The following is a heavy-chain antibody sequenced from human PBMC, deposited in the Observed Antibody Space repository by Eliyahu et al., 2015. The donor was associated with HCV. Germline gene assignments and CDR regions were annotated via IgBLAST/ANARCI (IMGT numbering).Heavy chain of an antibody. CDR2: ISSSSSYI. Sequence: EVQLVESGGGLVKPGGSLRLSCAASXFXFXSYSMNWVRQAPGKGLEWVSSISSSSSYIYYADSVKGXFTIXRDNAKNSLYLQMNSLXAEDTAVYYCARDQDSSSSCLGYWGQGTLVTVSS. CDR3: ARDQDSSSSCLGY. D-gene: IGHD6-6*01. J-gene: IGHJ4*02. CDR1: XFXFXSYS. V-gene: IGHV3-21*01.